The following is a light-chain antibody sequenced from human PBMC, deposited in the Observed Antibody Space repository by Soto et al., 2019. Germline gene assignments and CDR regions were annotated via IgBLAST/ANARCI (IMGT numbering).Light chain of an antibody. J-gene: IGKJ1*01. CDR1: QTISSW. CDR2: KAS. V-gene: IGKV1-5*03. Sequence: DITTTQSPSTVSGSVGDRDTITCRASQTISSWLAWYQQKPGKAPKLLIYKASTLKSGVPSRFSGSGSGTEFTLTISSLQPDDFATYYCQHYNSYSEAFGQGTKVDIK. CDR3: QHYNSYSEA.